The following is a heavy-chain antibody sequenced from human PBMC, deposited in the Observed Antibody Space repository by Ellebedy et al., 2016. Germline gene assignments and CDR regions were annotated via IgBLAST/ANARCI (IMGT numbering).Heavy chain of an antibody. CDR2: ISGYNGNT. V-gene: IGHV1-18*01. Sequence: ASVKVSCKASGYTFTSYGISWVRQAPGQGPEWMGWISGYNGNTNYAQKLQGRVTMTTDRSTDTAYMELRSLRSDDTAVYYCARVWELLHWGQGTLVTVSS. D-gene: IGHD1-26*01. J-gene: IGHJ4*02. CDR1: GYTFTSYG. CDR3: ARVWELLH.